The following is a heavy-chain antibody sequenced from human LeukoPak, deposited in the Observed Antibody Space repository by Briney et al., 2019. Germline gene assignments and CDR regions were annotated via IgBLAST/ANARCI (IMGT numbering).Heavy chain of an antibody. CDR2: IYYSGST. D-gene: IGHD3-16*02. J-gene: IGHJ4*02. CDR3: ARGHDYVWGSYRSKTTFDY. Sequence: SETLSLTCTVSGGSVNSGNYYWSWIRQPPGKGLEWIGYIYYSGSTYYNPSLKSRVTISVDTSKNQFSLKLSSVTAADTAVYYCARGHDYVWGSYRSKTTFDYWGQGTLVTVSS. V-gene: IGHV4-61*01. CDR1: GGSVNSGNYY.